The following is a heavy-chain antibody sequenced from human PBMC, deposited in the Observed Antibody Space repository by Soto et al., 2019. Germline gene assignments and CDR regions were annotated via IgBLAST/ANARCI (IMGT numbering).Heavy chain of an antibody. D-gene: IGHD4-17*01. Sequence: SETLSLTCTVSGGSISSGDYYWSWIRQPPGKGLEWIGYIYYSGSTYYNPSLESRVTISLDTSKNQFSLKLTSVTAADTAVYYCARAHYGDYGYGMDVWGQGTTVTVSS. CDR2: IYYSGST. CDR1: GGSISSGDYY. CDR3: ARAHYGDYGYGMDV. V-gene: IGHV4-30-4*01. J-gene: IGHJ6*02.